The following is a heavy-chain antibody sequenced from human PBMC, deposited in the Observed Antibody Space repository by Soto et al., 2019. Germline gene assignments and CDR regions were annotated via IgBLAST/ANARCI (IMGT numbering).Heavy chain of an antibody. CDR3: AKSDGYNYFDY. D-gene: IGHD5-12*01. J-gene: IGHJ4*02. CDR2: ISYDGSNK. Sequence: PGGSLRLSCAASGFTFSTYTMNWVRQAPGKGLEWVAVISYDGSNKYYADSVKGRFTISRDNSKNTLYLQMNSLRAEDTAVYYCAKSDGYNYFDYWGQGTLVTVSS. CDR1: GFTFSTYT. V-gene: IGHV3-30*18.